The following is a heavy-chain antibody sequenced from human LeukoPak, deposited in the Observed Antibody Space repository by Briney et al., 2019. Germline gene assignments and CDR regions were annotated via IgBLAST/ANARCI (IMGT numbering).Heavy chain of an antibody. CDR2: VSPAGNT. J-gene: IGHJ4*02. V-gene: IGHV1-8*01. CDR1: GYPFTSFD. Sequence: GASVKVSCKPSGYPFTSFDINWVRQTSGHGLEWMGWVSPAGNTAYEPRCQGRLTLTRDSSISTAYMELTSLTSEDTAVYYCAREASGSRSYDWSSDHWGQGTLVTLSS. D-gene: IGHD3-9*01. CDR3: AREASGSRSYDWSSDH.